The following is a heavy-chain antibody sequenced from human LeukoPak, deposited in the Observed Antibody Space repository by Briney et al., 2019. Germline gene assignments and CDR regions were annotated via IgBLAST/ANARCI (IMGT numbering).Heavy chain of an antibody. CDR3: AKGTVRSCSGPSCYPLDS. D-gene: IGHD2-15*01. CDR2: VTDTGGNT. V-gene: IGHV3-23*01. Sequence: GGSLRLSCAAYGFTFSSYAMTRVRQAPVKGLEWLSVVTDTGGNTYHADSVKGRFTISRDNSKNTVYLEMNSLRVEDTAVYYCAKGTVRSCSGPSCYPLDSWGRGTLVTVSS. CDR1: GFTFSSYA. J-gene: IGHJ4*02.